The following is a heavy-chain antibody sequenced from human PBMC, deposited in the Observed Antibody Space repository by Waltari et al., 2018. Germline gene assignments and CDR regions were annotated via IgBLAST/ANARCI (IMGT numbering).Heavy chain of an antibody. CDR1: GGTFSSYT. CDR2: IIPILGIA. CDR3: ARDRGDGYNYDYFDY. Sequence: QVQLVQSGAEVKKPGSSVKVSCKASGGTFSSYTISWVRQAPGQGLEWMGRIIPILGIANYAQKFQGRVTITADKSTSTAYMELSSLRSEDTAVYYCARDRGDGYNYDYFDYWGQGTLVTVSS. D-gene: IGHD5-12*01. V-gene: IGHV1-69*08. J-gene: IGHJ4*02.